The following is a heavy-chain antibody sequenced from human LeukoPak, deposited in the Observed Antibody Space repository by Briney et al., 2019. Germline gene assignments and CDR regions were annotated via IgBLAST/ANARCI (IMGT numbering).Heavy chain of an antibody. V-gene: IGHV4-59*08. D-gene: IGHD6-19*01. CDR1: GGSISIYY. CDR3: ARRVAVAGSLDY. Sequence: PSETLSLTCTVSGGSISIYYWSWIRQPPGKGLEWIGYIYYTGSTNYNPSLKSRVTISVDTSKNQFSLKLSSVTAADTAVYYCARRVAVAGSLDYWGQGTLVPVSS. J-gene: IGHJ4*02. CDR2: IYYTGST.